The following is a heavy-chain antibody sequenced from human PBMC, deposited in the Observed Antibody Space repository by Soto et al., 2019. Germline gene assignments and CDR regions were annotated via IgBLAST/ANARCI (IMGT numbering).Heavy chain of an antibody. Sequence: SETLSLTCTVSGGSISSSSYYWGWIRQPPGKGLEWTGSIYYSGSTYYNPSLKSRVTISVDTSKNQFSLKLSSVTAADTAVYYCARLVPATTNWFDPWGQGTLVTVSS. CDR3: ARLVPATTNWFDP. V-gene: IGHV4-39*01. D-gene: IGHD1-26*01. CDR2: IYYSGST. CDR1: GGSISSSSYY. J-gene: IGHJ5*02.